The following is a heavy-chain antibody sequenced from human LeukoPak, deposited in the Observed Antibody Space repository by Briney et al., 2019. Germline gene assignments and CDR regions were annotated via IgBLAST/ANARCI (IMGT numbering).Heavy chain of an antibody. D-gene: IGHD3-16*01. CDR2: INPNGGGT. CDR3: ATGEMIRTNDGLDL. J-gene: IGHJ3*01. CDR1: GYSFIGYY. V-gene: IGHV1-2*02. Sequence: ASVKVSCKASGYSFIGYYIHWVRQAPGQGPEWMGWINPNGGGTNYAQKFQGRVTMTRDTSMNTVYMELGRLRSDDTAVYYCATGEMIRTNDGLDLGGQGKMVTSLQ.